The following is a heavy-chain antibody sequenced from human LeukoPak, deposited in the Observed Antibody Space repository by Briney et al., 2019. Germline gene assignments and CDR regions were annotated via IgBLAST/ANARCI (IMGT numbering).Heavy chain of an antibody. Sequence: PSETLSLTCTVSGGSTSSYYWSWIRQPPGKGPEWIGYIYYSGSTNYNPSLKSRVTISVDTSKNQFSLKMNSVTAADTAVYYCARLASSGWSHCDYWGQGTLVTVSS. CDR1: GGSTSSYY. J-gene: IGHJ4*02. V-gene: IGHV4-59*08. D-gene: IGHD6-19*01. CDR2: IYYSGST. CDR3: ARLASSGWSHCDY.